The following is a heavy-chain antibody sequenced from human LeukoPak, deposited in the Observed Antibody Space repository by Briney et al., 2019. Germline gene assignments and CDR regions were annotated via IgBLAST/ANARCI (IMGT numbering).Heavy chain of an antibody. CDR2: FYSSGSA. CDR1: GGSISSSSYY. J-gene: IGHJ4*02. CDR3: ARRLRSGNYGGEGY. D-gene: IGHD1-26*01. V-gene: IGHV4-39*01. Sequence: SETLSLTCTVSGGSISSSSYYWGWIRQPPGKGLEWIGSFYSSGSAYHNPSLKSRVTISVDTSNNQFSLKLSSVTAADTAVYYCARRLRSGNYGGEGYWGQGTLVTVSS.